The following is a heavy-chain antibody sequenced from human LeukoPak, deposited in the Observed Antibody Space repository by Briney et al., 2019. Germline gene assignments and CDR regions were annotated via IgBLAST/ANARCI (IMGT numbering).Heavy chain of an antibody. J-gene: IGHJ1*01. CDR3: AKDPYSSRMEYFQY. V-gene: IGHV3-30*18. CDR2: ISYDGNDK. D-gene: IGHD3-22*01. CDR1: GLTFSSYG. Sequence: GGSLRLSCVASGLTFSSYGMHWVRQAPGKGLEWVAVISYDGNDKYYADSVKGRFSISRDNSKNTLYLEMSSLRTEDTAVYYCAKDPYSSRMEYFQYWGQGTLVIVSS.